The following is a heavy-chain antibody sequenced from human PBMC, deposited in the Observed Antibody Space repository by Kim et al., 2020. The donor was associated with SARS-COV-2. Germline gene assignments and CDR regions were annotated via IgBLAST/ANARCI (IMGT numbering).Heavy chain of an antibody. D-gene: IGHD6-25*01. J-gene: IGHJ6*01. Sequence: GGSLRLSCAASGFTFGDYAAHWVRQAPGKGLEWVSSISWNGGFIVYADSVKGRFTISRDNAKNSLYLHMNSLRVEDTAFYYCVKDIRRADLNHYAMDVWG. CDR3: VKDIRRADLNHYAMDV. V-gene: IGHV3-9*01. CDR1: GFTFGDYA. CDR2: ISWNGGFI.